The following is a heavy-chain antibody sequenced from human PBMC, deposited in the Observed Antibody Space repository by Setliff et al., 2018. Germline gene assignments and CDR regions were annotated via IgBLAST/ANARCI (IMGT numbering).Heavy chain of an antibody. Sequence: ASVKVSCKASGYTFTSYAMNWVRQAPGQGLEWMGWIGAYNGNTYNAHKFQGRVTMTSDTSTSTAYMELRSLRSDDTAVYYCARVRACVCGELQFLGWEGDNYGMDVWGQGTTVTVSS. V-gene: IGHV1-18*01. CDR1: GYTFTSYA. J-gene: IGHJ6*02. CDR2: IGAYNGNT. D-gene: IGHD3-3*01. CDR3: ARVRACVCGELQFLGWEGDNYGMDV.